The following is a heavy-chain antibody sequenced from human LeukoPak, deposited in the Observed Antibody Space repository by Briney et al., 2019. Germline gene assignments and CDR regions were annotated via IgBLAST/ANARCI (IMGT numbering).Heavy chain of an antibody. D-gene: IGHD5-18*01. Sequence: PGGSLRLSCAASGFTFSSYAVTWVRQAPGKGLEWVSAISAGGGTYYADSVKGRFTISRDNSKNTLYLQMNSLRAEDTAIYYCAGDTPISYWGQGTLVTVSS. CDR1: GFTFSSYA. V-gene: IGHV3-23*01. CDR2: ISAGGGT. CDR3: AGDTPISY. J-gene: IGHJ4*02.